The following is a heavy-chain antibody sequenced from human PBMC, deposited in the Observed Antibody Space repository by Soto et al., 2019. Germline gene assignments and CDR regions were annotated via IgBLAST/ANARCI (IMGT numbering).Heavy chain of an antibody. Sequence: PGGTLRLSCAASGFTFSSNAMSWVRQAPGKGLEWVSAISGSGGSTYYADSVKGGFTISRDNSTNTLYVQRNSLRAEDTAVYYCAKDQLWFGEPQQIDALAIWGPGTMVTVSS. CDR2: ISGSGGST. CDR1: GFTFSSNA. D-gene: IGHD3-10*01. J-gene: IGHJ3*02. CDR3: AKDQLWFGEPQQIDALAI. V-gene: IGHV3-23*01.